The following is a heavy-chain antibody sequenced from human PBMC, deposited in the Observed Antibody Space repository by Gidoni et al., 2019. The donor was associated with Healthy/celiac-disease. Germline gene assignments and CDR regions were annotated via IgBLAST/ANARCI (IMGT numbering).Heavy chain of an antibody. CDR1: GFTFSSYW. CDR2: IKQDGSEK. CDR3: ARDFHDSLIVVVVAAARDAFDI. D-gene: IGHD2-15*01. J-gene: IGHJ3*02. V-gene: IGHV3-7*01. Sequence: EVQLVESGGGLVQPGGSLRLSCAASGFTFSSYWMSWVRQAPGKGLEWVANIKQDGSEKYYVDSVKGRFTISRDNAKNSLYLQMNSLRAEDTAVYYCARDFHDSLIVVVVAAARDAFDIWGQGTMVTVSS.